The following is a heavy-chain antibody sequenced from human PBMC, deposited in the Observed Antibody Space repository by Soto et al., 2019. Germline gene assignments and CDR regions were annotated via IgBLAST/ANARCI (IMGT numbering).Heavy chain of an antibody. CDR2: IIPIFGTA. D-gene: IGHD4-17*01. CDR3: ARYSLGHGDFYPLYYYYYGMDV. J-gene: IGHJ6*02. V-gene: IGHV1-69*13. Sequence: SVKVSCKASGGTFSSYAISWVRQAPGQGLEWMGGIIPIFGTANYAQKFQGRVTITADESTSTAYMELSSLRSEDTAVYYRARYSLGHGDFYPLYYYYYGMDVWGQGTTVTVSS. CDR1: GGTFSSYA.